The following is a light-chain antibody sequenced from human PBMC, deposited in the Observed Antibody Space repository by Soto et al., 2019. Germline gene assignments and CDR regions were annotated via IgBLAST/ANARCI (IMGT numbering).Light chain of an antibody. CDR1: RSLVYKDGNTY. J-gene: IGKJ2*01. Sequence: DIVMTQSPLSLPVTLGQPASISCRSSRSLVYKDGNTYLNWFHQRPGQSPRRLIYRVSDRDSGSPDRFSGTGSGTDFTLQISRVEAEDLGVYYCMQDTNCPYTFGQGTELEIK. CDR3: MQDTNCPYT. V-gene: IGKV2-30*01. CDR2: RVS.